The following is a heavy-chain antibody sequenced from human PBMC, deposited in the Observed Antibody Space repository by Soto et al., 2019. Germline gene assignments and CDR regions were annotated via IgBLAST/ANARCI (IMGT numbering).Heavy chain of an antibody. D-gene: IGHD2-2*01. J-gene: IGHJ5*02. Sequence: EVQLLESGGGLVQPGGSLRLSCEASGITFSRYDMSWVRQAPGKGLEWVSAINGGRSFYGDSVEGRFTVSRDNSKNTLYLQMNRLRVEDTAIYYWATHAGDLWGQGTLVTVSS. CDR1: GITFSRYD. CDR3: ATHAGDL. V-gene: IGHV3-23*01. CDR2: INGGRS.